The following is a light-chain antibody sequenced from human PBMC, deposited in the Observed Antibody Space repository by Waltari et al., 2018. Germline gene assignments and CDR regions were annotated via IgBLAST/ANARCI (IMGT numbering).Light chain of an antibody. CDR1: QTINRR. Sequence: DIQMTQSPSTLSASVGDRVTITCRATQTINRRLAWYQQKPGKAPKLLIHEASSLESGVPSRFSGSGSGTDFTLTISSLQPDDFATYYCQHYNGYPPWTFGQGTKVEFK. CDR2: EAS. CDR3: QHYNGYPPWT. J-gene: IGKJ1*01. V-gene: IGKV1-5*01.